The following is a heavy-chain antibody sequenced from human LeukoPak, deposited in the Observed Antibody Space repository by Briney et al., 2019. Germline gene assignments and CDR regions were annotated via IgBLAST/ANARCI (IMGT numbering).Heavy chain of an antibody. CDR2: INPNSGGT. V-gene: IGHV1-2*02. CDR1: GYNFTAYY. Sequence: ASVKVSCKASGYNFTAYYIHWVRQAPGQGLEWMGWINPNSGGTNYAQKFQGRVTMTRDTSISTAYMELGRLRSDDTAVYYCATVMTLTLGGATDDAFDIWGQGTMVTVSS. J-gene: IGHJ3*02. D-gene: IGHD1-26*01. CDR3: ATVMTLTLGGATDDAFDI.